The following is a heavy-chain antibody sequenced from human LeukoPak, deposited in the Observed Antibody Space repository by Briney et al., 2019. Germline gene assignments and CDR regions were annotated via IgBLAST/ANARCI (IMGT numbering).Heavy chain of an antibody. CDR1: GFTFSSYG. J-gene: IGHJ3*02. CDR3: AGEGYSYGYDAFDI. V-gene: IGHV3-23*01. CDR2: ITTTGGDT. Sequence: HPGGSLRLSCAASGFTFSSYGMNWVRQAPGKGLEWVSVITTTGGDTKYADSVKGRFTISRHNSKNTLYLQMNSLRAEDTAVYYCAGEGYSYGYDAFDIWGQGTMVTVSS. D-gene: IGHD5-18*01.